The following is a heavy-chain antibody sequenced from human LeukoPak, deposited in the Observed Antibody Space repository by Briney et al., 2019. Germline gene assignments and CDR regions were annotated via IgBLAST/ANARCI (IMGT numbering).Heavy chain of an antibody. J-gene: IGHJ4*02. CDR2: INEDGSGK. Sequence: GGSLRLSCAASGFTFRRYWMTWGRQAPGKGVGGVASINEDGSGKHYVDSVKGRFTISRDNAQKSVYLEMNSLRAEDTAVYYCARAVTSTEGYWRQGTLLTVSS. CDR3: ARAVTSTEGY. V-gene: IGHV3-7*03. D-gene: IGHD4-17*01. CDR1: GFTFRRYW.